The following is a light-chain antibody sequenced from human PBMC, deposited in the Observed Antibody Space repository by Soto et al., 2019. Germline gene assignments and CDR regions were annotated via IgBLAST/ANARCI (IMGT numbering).Light chain of an antibody. CDR2: EVT. CDR3: GSFAVSTTLYV. Sequence: QSALTQPASVSGSPGQSITISCPGTTSDVGSYNLVSWYQQHPGKAPKLRIYEVTKRPSGVSNRFSGSKSGNTASLTISGLHAEDEADYYCGSFAVSTTLYVLGTGTNVTV. CDR1: TSDVGSYNL. J-gene: IGLJ1*01. V-gene: IGLV2-23*02.